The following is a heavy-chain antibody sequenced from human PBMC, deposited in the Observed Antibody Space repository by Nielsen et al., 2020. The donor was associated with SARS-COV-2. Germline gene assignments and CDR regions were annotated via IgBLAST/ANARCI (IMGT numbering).Heavy chain of an antibody. CDR3: ASDYGANGGFDY. D-gene: IGHD4-17*01. CDR1: GGPAISGRYS. J-gene: IGHJ4*02. Sequence: SETLSLTCTVSGGPAISGRYSPTWIRQPPGKGLEWIGYIYYSGSTNYNPSLKSRVTISVDTSKNQFSLKLSSVTAADTAVYYCASDYGANGGFDYWGQGTLVTVSS. CDR2: IYYSGST. V-gene: IGHV4-61*01.